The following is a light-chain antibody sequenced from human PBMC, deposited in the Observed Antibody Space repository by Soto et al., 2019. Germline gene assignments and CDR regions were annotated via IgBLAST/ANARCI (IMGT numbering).Light chain of an antibody. J-gene: IGKJ1*01. CDR2: KIS. V-gene: IGKV2-24*01. Sequence: DIVMTQTPLSSPVTLGQPASISCRSSQSLVHSDGGTYLSWLHQRPGQPPRLLIYKISNRYCGVPDRFSGSGAGTDFTLKISRVEAEDVGVYYCMQAKQFPWTFGQGTKVEIK. CDR1: QSLVHSDGGTY. CDR3: MQAKQFPWT.